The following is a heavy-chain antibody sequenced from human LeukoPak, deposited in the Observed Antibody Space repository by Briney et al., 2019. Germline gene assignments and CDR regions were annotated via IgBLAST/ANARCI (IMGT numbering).Heavy chain of an antibody. J-gene: IGHJ4*02. V-gene: IGHV3-33*01. CDR1: GFTFSSYA. Sequence: PGGSLRLSCAASGFTFSSYAMHWVRQAPGKGLEWVAVIWYVGSNKYYADSVKGRFTISRDNSKNTLYLQMNSLRAEDTAVYYCASDFSAAMSYFDYWGQGTLVTVSS. CDR3: ASDFSAAMSYFDY. CDR2: IWYVGSNK. D-gene: IGHD2-2*01.